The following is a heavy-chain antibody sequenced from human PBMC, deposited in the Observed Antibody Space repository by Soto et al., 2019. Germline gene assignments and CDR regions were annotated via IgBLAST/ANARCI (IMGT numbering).Heavy chain of an antibody. D-gene: IGHD4-4*01. CDR3: ARDTGLSTVTMDFDY. CDR2: ISSSSSTI. Sequence: GGSLRLSCAASGFTFSSYSMNWVRQAPGKGLEWVSYISSSSSTIYYADSVKGRFTISRDNAKNSLYLQMNSLRDEDTAVYYCARDTGLSTVTMDFDYWGQGTLVTVSS. V-gene: IGHV3-48*02. CDR1: GFTFSSYS. J-gene: IGHJ4*02.